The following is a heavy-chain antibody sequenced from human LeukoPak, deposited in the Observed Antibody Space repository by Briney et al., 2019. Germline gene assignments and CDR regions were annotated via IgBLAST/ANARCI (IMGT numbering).Heavy chain of an antibody. Sequence: VSVKVSCKASGYTFTGYYMHWVRQAPGQGLEWMGWINPNSGGTNYAQKFQGRVTMTRDTSISTAYMELSRLRSDDTAVYYCARDGSYFWDYYYYMDVWGKGTTVTVSS. J-gene: IGHJ6*03. CDR3: ARDGSYFWDYYYYMDV. CDR2: INPNSGGT. D-gene: IGHD1-26*01. CDR1: GYTFTGYY. V-gene: IGHV1-2*02.